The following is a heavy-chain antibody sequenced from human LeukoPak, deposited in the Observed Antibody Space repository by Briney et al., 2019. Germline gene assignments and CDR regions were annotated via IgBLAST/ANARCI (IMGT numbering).Heavy chain of an antibody. CDR2: INHSGST. Sequence: SETLSLTCAVYGGSFSGYYWSWIRQPPGKGLEWIGEINHSGSTNYNPSLKSRVIISVDTSKNQFSLKLSSVTAADTAVYYCARLPYYYGSGYSYGMDVWGQGTTVTVSS. J-gene: IGHJ6*02. V-gene: IGHV4-34*01. CDR3: ARLPYYYGSGYSYGMDV. CDR1: GGSFSGYY. D-gene: IGHD3-10*01.